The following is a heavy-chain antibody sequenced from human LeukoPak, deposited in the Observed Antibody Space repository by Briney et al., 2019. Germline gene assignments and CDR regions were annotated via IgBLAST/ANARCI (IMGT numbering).Heavy chain of an antibody. CDR1: GFTFSSYG. J-gene: IGHJ4*02. V-gene: IGHV3-33*06. CDR2: IWYDGSNK. Sequence: GRSLRLSCAASGFTFSSYGMHWVRQAPGKGLEWVAVIWYDGSNKYYADSVKGRFTISRDNSKNTVYLQINSLRAEDTAVYYCGKTTAGYSSGQKPAWPVDYWGQGTLVTVSS. CDR3: GKTTAGYSSGQKPAWPVDY. D-gene: IGHD5-18*01.